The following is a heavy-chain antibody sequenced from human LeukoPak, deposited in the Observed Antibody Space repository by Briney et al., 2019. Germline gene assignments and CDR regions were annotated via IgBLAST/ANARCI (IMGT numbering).Heavy chain of an antibody. CDR3: ARAPHYYGSGFDY. J-gene: IGHJ4*02. CDR2: IYHTGKT. V-gene: IGHV4-39*07. CDR1: RGSIASTDHY. D-gene: IGHD3-10*01. Sequence: SETLSLTCTVSRGSIASTDHYWAWIRQPPGKALEWIGSIYHTGKTFYSPSLKSRLSMSIDTPKSQFSLSLRSATAADTALYFCARAPHYYGSGFDYWGQGTLVAVSS.